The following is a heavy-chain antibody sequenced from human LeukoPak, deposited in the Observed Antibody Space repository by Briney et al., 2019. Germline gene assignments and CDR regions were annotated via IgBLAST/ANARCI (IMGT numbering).Heavy chain of an antibody. D-gene: IGHD5-18*01. Sequence: SETLSLTCAVSGGSISSGGYSWSWIRQPPGKGLEWIGYIYHSGSTYYNPSLKSRVTISVDRSKSQFSLKLSSVTAADTAVYYCARERYSFGFAFDIWGQGTLVTVSS. CDR3: ARERYSFGFAFDI. V-gene: IGHV4-30-2*01. CDR2: IYHSGST. CDR1: GGSISSGGYS. J-gene: IGHJ4*02.